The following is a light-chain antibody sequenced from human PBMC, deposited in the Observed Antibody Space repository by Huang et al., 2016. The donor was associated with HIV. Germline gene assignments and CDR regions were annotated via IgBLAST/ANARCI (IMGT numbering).Light chain of an antibody. CDR1: QSVSSRY. Sequence: EIVLTQSPGILSLSQGERATLSCRASQSVSSRYLAWYQQKPGQAPRFLIYGASSRATGIPDRFSGSGSGTDFTLTISRLGPEDFAVYYCQQYGSSPTFGQGTKVEIK. CDR2: GAS. V-gene: IGKV3-20*01. CDR3: QQYGSSPT. J-gene: IGKJ1*01.